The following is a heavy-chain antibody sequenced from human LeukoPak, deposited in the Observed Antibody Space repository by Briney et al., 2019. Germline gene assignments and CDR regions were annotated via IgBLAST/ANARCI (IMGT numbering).Heavy chain of an antibody. D-gene: IGHD3-10*01. V-gene: IGHV4-61*02. CDR3: AREGDYYGSGSYYTPFDY. J-gene: IGHJ4*02. Sequence: PSETLSLTCTVSGGSIGSGSYYWSWIRQPAGKGLEWIGRIYTSGSTNYNPSLKSRVTISVDTSKNQFSLKLSSVTAADTAVYYCAREGDYYGSGSYYTPFDYWGQGTLVTVSS. CDR1: GGSIGSGSYY. CDR2: IYTSGST.